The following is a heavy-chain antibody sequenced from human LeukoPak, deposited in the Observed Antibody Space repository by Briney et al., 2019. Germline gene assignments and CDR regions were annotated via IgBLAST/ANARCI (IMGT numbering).Heavy chain of an antibody. V-gene: IGHV1-2*02. CDR1: GYTFTGYY. D-gene: IGHD3-22*01. CDR3: ARDFYYYDSSGYYIHAEYFQH. CDR2: INPNSGGT. Sequence: ASVKVSCKASGYTFTGYYMHWVRQAPGQGLEWMGWINPNSGGTNYAQKFQGRVTMTRDTSISTAYMELSRLISDDTAVYYCARDFYYYDSSGYYIHAEYFQHWGQGTLVTVSS. J-gene: IGHJ1*01.